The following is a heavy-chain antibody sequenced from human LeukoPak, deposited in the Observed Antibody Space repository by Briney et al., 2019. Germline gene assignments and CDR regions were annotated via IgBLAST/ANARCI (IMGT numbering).Heavy chain of an antibody. D-gene: IGHD2-15*01. J-gene: IGHJ4*02. CDR1: GFTFSSYA. CDR2: ISSNGGST. Sequence: PGGSLRLSCAASGFTFSSYAMHWVRQAPGKGLEYVSAISSNGGSTYYANSVKGRFTISRDNSKNTLYLQMNSLRAEDTAVYYCAKGRVVVAATDVWGQGTLVTVSS. CDR3: AKGRVVVAATDV. V-gene: IGHV3-64*01.